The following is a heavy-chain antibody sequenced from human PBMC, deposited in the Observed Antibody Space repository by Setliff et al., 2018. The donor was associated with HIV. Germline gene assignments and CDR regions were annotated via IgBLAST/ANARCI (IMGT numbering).Heavy chain of an antibody. CDR1: GYTFTGYY. CDR3: ARTEYFDFWSGPRGFDP. V-gene: IGHV1-2*02. D-gene: IGHD3-3*01. J-gene: IGHJ5*02. Sequence: ASVKVSCKASGYTFTGYYIHWVRQAPGQGLEWMGWINPNSDDTIYAQTFQGRVTMTWDASTSTAYMELSRLRSDDTAVYYCARTEYFDFWSGPRGFDPWGQGTLVTVSS. CDR2: INPNSDDT.